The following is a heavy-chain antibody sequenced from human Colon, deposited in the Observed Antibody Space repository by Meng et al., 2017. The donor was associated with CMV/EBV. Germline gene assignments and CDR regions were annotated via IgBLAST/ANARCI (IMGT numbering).Heavy chain of an antibody. CDR1: GFTFSSYS. D-gene: IGHD3-3*01. J-gene: IGHJ6*04. CDR3: ARDPSLITISGVVTYGMDV. V-gene: IGHV3-48*04. Sequence: GESLKISCAASGFTFSSYSMNWVRQAPGKGLEWVSYISSGGQTIHYADSVKGRFTISRDNTNNLLYLEMTSLRADDTAVYYCARDPSLITISGVVTYGMDVWGAGTTVTVSS. CDR2: ISSGGQTI.